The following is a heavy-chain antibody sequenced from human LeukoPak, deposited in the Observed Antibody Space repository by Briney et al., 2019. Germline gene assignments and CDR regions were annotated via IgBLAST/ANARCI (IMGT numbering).Heavy chain of an antibody. CDR2: ISTSGSTK. V-gene: IGHV3-48*03. Sequence: GGSLRLSCAASGFTVTSYETNWVRQAPGKGLEWISQISTSGSTKTYADSVKGRFTISRDNAKNSLYLQMNNLRAEDTAIYYCARVWWELPQGFDYWGQGTLVTVSS. CDR3: ARVWWELPQGFDY. J-gene: IGHJ4*02. CDR1: GFTVTSYE. D-gene: IGHD1-26*01.